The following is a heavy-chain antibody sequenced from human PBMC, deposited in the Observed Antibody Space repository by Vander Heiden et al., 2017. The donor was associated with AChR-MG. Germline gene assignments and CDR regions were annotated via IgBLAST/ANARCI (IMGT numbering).Heavy chain of an antibody. CDR1: GFTFSNAW. Sequence: EVQLVESGGGLVKPGGSLRLSCAASGFTFSNAWMSWVRQAPGKGLEWVGRIKSEIDGGTTAYAAPVIGRFTISRDDSKNTLYLQMNSLKTEDTAVYYCTASGGGYGSGSLSPDYFDYWGQGTLVTVSS. CDR3: TASGGGYGSGSLSPDYFDY. CDR2: IKSEIDGGTT. D-gene: IGHD3-10*01. J-gene: IGHJ4*02. V-gene: IGHV3-15*01.